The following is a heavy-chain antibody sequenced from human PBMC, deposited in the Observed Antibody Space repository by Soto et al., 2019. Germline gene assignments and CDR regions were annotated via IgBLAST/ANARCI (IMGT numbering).Heavy chain of an antibody. CDR3: AWGEAFDI. D-gene: IGHD7-27*01. V-gene: IGHV1-46*01. CDR1: GYIFTAYS. Sequence: ASVKVSCKASGYIFTAYSIHWVRQAPGQGLEWLGIIDSGSGFTTYAQKFQGRVTITRDTSASTAYMELSSLRSEDTAVYYCAWGEAFDIWGQGTMVTVSS. J-gene: IGHJ3*02. CDR2: IDSGSGFT.